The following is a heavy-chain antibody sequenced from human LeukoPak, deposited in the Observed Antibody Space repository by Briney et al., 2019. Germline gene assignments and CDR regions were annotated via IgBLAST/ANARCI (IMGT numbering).Heavy chain of an antibody. J-gene: IGHJ4*02. Sequence: QPGGSLRLSCAASGLTFSIYSMDWVRQAPGKGLEWVSYISRSGDTIYYADSVKGRFTIFRDNAKNSLYLQMNSLRDEDTAVYYCAREYGQHGEYFDFWGQGTLVTVSS. CDR1: GLTFSIYS. V-gene: IGHV3-48*02. D-gene: IGHD3-10*01. CDR2: ISRSGDTI. CDR3: AREYGQHGEYFDF.